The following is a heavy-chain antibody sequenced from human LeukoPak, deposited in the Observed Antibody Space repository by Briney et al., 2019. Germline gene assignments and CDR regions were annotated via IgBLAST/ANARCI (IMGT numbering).Heavy chain of an antibody. CDR1: GGSFSGYY. J-gene: IGHJ4*02. D-gene: IGHD6-13*01. CDR2: INHSGST. V-gene: IGHV4-34*01. Sequence: SETLSLTCAVYGGSFSGYYWSWIRQPPGKGLEWIGEINHSGSTNYNPSLKSRVTISVDTSKNQFSLKLSSVTAADTAVYYCADRGEQQLVTGGYWGQGTLVTVTS. CDR3: ADRGEQQLVTGGY.